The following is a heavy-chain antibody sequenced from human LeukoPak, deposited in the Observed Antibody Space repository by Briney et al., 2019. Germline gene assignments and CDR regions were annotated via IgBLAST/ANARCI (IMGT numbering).Heavy chain of an antibody. D-gene: IGHD5-18*01. CDR2: SYYSGST. J-gene: IGHJ3*02. CDR3: ASHGYSYGYGPALLVDI. CDR1: GGSISSYY. V-gene: IGHV4-59*08. Sequence: SETLSLTCTVSGGSISSYYWNWIRQPPGKGLEWIGYSYYSGSTNYNPSLKSRVTISVDTSKNQFSLKLSSVTAADTAVYYCASHGYSYGYGPALLVDIWGQGTMVTVSS.